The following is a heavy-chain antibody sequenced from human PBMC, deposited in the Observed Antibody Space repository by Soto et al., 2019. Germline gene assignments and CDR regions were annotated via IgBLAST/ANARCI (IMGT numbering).Heavy chain of an antibody. Sequence: EVQLLESGGGLVKPGGSLRLSCVASGFTFRSYSMNWVRQAPGKGLEWVSSISTSSSYIYYADSVKGRFTISRDNAKNSLYLQMNSLRAEDTAVYYCARRDYYYYGFDVWGQGTTVTVSS. V-gene: IGHV3-21*01. J-gene: IGHJ6*02. CDR3: ARRDYYYYGFDV. CDR2: ISTSSSYI. CDR1: GFTFRSYS.